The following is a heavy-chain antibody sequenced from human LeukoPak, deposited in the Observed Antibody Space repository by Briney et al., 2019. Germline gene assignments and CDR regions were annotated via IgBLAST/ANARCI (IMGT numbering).Heavy chain of an antibody. CDR2: IYSGGST. Sequence: PGRSLRLSCAASGLTFSDYYMSWIRQAPGKGLEWVSVIYSGGSTYHADSVKGRFTISRDNSKNTLYLQMNSLRAEDTAVYYCARVGRYDFWSGYYRWGQGTLVTVSS. V-gene: IGHV3-53*01. CDR3: ARVGRYDFWSGYYR. D-gene: IGHD3-3*01. CDR1: GLTFSDYY. J-gene: IGHJ4*02.